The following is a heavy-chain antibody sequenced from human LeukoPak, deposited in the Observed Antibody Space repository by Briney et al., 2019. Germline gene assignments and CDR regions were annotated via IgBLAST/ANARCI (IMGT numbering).Heavy chain of an antibody. CDR2: IWYDGSNK. J-gene: IGHJ4*02. V-gene: IGHV3-33*01. Sequence: GGTLTLSCTASGFTFSSYGMHWVRQAPGKGLEWVAVIWYDGSNKYYADSVKGRFTISRDNSKNTLYLQMNSLRAEDTAVYYCARKQYYYDSSGYSPLSYYFDYWGQGTLVTVSS. D-gene: IGHD3-22*01. CDR3: ARKQYYYDSSGYSPLSYYFDY. CDR1: GFTFSSYG.